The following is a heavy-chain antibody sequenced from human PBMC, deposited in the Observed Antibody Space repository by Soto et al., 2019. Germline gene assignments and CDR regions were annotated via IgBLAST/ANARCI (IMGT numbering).Heavy chain of an antibody. J-gene: IGHJ4*02. CDR3: TTGIFGVVRDLDY. V-gene: IGHV3-15*07. CDR2: IKSKTDGGTT. D-gene: IGHD3-3*01. Sequence: GGSLRLSCAASGFTFSNARMNWVRQAPGKGLEWVGRIKSKTDGGTTDYAAPVKGRFTISRDDSKNTLYLQMNSLKTEDTAVYYCTTGIFGVVRDLDYWGQGTLVTVSS. CDR1: GFTFSNAR.